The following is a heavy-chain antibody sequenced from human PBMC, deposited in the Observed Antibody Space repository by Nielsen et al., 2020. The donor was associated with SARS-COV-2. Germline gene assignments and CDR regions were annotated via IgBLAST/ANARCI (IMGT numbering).Heavy chain of an antibody. J-gene: IGHJ4*02. V-gene: IGHV3-30*02. CDR1: GFTFSSYG. CDR3: AKQGGVFHFRSSYYPAV. CDR2: ISYEGSKR. D-gene: IGHD3/OR15-3a*01. Sequence: GGSLRLSCAASGFTFSSYGMHWVRQAPGKGLQWVAFISYEGSKRYYLDSVQGRFTISRDHSKNTVYLQMNSLRPEDTAVYFCAKQGGVFHFRSSYYPAVWGQGSLVTVST.